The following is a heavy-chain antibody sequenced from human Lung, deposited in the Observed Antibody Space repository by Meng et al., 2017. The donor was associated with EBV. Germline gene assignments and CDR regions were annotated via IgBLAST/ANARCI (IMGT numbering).Heavy chain of an antibody. J-gene: IGHJ4*02. CDR1: GASISSAYNY. CDR2: IYYSGIT. V-gene: IGHV4-31*03. CDR3: ARGADEYGGNAFDF. Sequence: VPPQQSRPRLVEPSQTLSLICTVSGASISSAYNYWTWIRQRPGTGLEWIGYIYYSGITYYNPSLQSRLTISADTSKNQFSLMLTSLTAADTAVYYCARGADEYGGNAFDFWGQGALVTVSS. D-gene: IGHD4-23*01.